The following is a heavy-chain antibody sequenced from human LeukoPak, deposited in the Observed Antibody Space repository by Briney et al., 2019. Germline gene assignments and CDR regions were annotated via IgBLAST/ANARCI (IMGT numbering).Heavy chain of an antibody. CDR2: IYYSGST. J-gene: IGHJ5*02. CDR3: ARFASAAGPFDNWFDP. CDR1: GGSISSGGYY. V-gene: IGHV4-31*03. D-gene: IGHD6-13*01. Sequence: PSETLSLTCTVSGGSISSGGYYWSWIRQHPGKGLEWIGYIYYSGSTYYNPSLKSRVTISVDTSKNQFSLKLSSVTAADTAVYYCARFASAAGPFDNWFDPWGQGTLVTVSS.